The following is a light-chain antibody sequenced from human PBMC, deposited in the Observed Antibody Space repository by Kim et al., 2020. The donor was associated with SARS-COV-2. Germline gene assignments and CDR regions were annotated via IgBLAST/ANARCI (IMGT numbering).Light chain of an antibody. V-gene: IGKV3-15*01. CDR3: QQYNDWPPRYT. J-gene: IGKJ2*01. Sequence: SPGERATLSCRASQSVSSNLAWYQQKPGQAPRLLIYGASTRATGIPARFSGSGSGTEFTLTISSLQSEDFALYYCQQYNDWPPRYTFGQGTKLEI. CDR2: GAS. CDR1: QSVSSN.